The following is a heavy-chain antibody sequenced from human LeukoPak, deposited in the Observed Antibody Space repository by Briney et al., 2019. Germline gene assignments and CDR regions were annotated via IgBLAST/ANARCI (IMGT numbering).Heavy chain of an antibody. CDR2: IHYSGTT. D-gene: IGHD6-19*01. V-gene: IGHV4-39*01. J-gene: IGHJ4*02. CDR1: GGSISSSRNY. Sequence: SETLSLTCTVSGGSISSSRNYWAWIRQPPGKGLEWIASIHYSGTTYYNPSLKSRVTIFVHTSDKQVSLKLSSVTAADTAAYYFXTGXGVAVAHAWGQGIVVTVSS. CDR3: XTGXGVAVAHA.